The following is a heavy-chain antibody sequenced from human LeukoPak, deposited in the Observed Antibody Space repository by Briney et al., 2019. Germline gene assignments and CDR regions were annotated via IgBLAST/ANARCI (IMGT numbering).Heavy chain of an antibody. V-gene: IGHV3-30-3*01. J-gene: IGHJ4*02. D-gene: IGHD1-26*01. Sequence: GRSLRLSCAASGFTFSSYAMHWVRQAPGKGLEWVAVISYDGSNKYYADSVKGRFTISRDNSKNTLYPQMNSLRAEDTAVYYCARDGWDSRLYYFDYWGQGTLVTVSS. CDR3: ARDGWDSRLYYFDY. CDR1: GFTFSSYA. CDR2: ISYDGSNK.